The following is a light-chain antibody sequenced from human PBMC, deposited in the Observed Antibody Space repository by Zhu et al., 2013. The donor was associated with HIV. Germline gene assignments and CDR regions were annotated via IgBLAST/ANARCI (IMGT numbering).Light chain of an antibody. Sequence: DIQLTQSPSLLSASVGDRVTITCRASQDIDRYLAWYQQTPGKAPTLLVYAASTTQSGVPSRFSGSGSGTEFSLTISSLQPEDFATYYCLQHHSYPRTFGQGTKVEIK. CDR3: LQHHSYPRT. V-gene: IGKV1-9*01. CDR2: AAS. CDR1: QDIDRY. J-gene: IGKJ1*01.